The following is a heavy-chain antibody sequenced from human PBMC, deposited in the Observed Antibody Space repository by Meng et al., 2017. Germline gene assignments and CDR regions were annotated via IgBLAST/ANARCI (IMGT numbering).Heavy chain of an antibody. CDR2: ISAYNGNT. Sequence: GLLVQSATGVDKPRASVTASGKAPGYTINSYRISWGREAPGQGREWRGWISAYNGNTINAQKLQGRVTMTTDTSTSTVYMELESLKSDDTAVYYCAMESRDYYFDYWGQGTLVTVSS. J-gene: IGHJ4*02. CDR1: GYTINSYR. V-gene: IGHV1-18*01. D-gene: IGHD1-1*01. CDR3: AMESRDYYFDY.